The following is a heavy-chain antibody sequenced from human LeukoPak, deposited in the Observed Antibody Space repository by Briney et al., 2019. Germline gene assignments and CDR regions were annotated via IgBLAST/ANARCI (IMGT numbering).Heavy chain of an antibody. CDR3: ARDLASSDV. CDR1: GFTVSSNY. V-gene: IGHV3-20*04. Sequence: PGGSLRLSCAASGFTVSSNYMSWVRQAPGKGLKWVSGINWNGVSTGYADSVKGRFTISRDNAKKSMYLQMNSLRAEDTALYYCARDLASSDVWGKGTTVTVSS. J-gene: IGHJ6*04. CDR2: INWNGVST. D-gene: IGHD3-16*01.